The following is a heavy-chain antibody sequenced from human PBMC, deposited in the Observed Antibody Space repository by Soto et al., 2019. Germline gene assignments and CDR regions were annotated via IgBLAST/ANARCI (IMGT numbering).Heavy chain of an antibody. Sequence: SETLSLTCTVSGGSISSSSYYWGWIRQPPGKGLEWIGYIYYSGSTIYNHSLKNRVTISEDTSKNQLSLKLNSVTAADTAVYYCARYGSGSSVWFDPWGQGTLVTVS. CDR2: IYYSGST. J-gene: IGHJ5*02. CDR3: ARYGSGSSVWFDP. V-gene: IGHV4-61*05. D-gene: IGHD3-10*01. CDR1: GGSISSSSYY.